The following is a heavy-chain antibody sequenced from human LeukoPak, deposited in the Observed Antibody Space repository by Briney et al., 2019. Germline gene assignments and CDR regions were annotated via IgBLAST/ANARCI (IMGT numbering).Heavy chain of an antibody. Sequence: PGGSLRLSCAASGFTFSSYAMSWVRQAPGKGLEWVSAISGSGGSTYYADSVRGRFTISRDNSKNTLYLQMNSLRAEDTAVYYCAKVGRIVVVPAALDIWGQGTMVTVSS. J-gene: IGHJ3*02. D-gene: IGHD2-2*01. CDR3: AKVGRIVVVPAALDI. V-gene: IGHV3-23*01. CDR1: GFTFSSYA. CDR2: ISGSGGST.